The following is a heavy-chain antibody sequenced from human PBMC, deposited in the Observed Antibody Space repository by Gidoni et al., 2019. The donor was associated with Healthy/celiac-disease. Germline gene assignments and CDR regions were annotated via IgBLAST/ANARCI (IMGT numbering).Heavy chain of an antibody. CDR1: GGSISSSRYY. CDR3: ARDHGGYSYGYYYYGMDV. D-gene: IGHD5-18*01. CDR2: IYYSGST. V-gene: IGHV4-39*07. Sequence: QLQLQESGPGLVKPSETLSLTCTVSGGSISSSRYYWGWIRQPPGKGLEWIGSIYYSGSTYYNPSLKSRVTISVDTSKNQFSLKLSSVTAADTAVYYCARDHGGYSYGYYYYGMDVWGQGTTVTVSS. J-gene: IGHJ6*02.